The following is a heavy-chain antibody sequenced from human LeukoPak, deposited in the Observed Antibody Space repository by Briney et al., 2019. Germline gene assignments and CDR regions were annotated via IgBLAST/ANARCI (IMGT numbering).Heavy chain of an antibody. J-gene: IGHJ5*01. CDR2: SIPIFGTA. D-gene: IGHD3-10*01. CDR1: GCTLISYT. CDR3: ARGVKVLQLFLENWFDS. Sequence: GSSAKVSCNASGCTLISYTISWVRHAPAQGLEWMGGSIPIFGTANYAQKFQGRVTITADESTSTAYMELSSLRSEDTAVYYCARGVKVLQLFLENWFDSWGQGTLVTVSS. V-gene: IGHV1-69*01.